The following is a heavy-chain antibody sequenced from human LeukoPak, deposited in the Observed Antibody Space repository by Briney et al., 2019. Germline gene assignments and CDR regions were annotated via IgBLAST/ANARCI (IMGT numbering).Heavy chain of an antibody. Sequence: SETLSLTCTVSGGSISGSSYYWGWIRQPPGKGLEWIGSIYYSGSTYYNPSLKSRVTISVDTSKNQFSLKLSSVTAADTAVYYCARHFGSSYYYYYMDVWGKGTTVTVSS. CDR3: ARHFGSSYYYYYMDV. D-gene: IGHD6-6*01. J-gene: IGHJ6*03. CDR2: IYYSGST. V-gene: IGHV4-39*01. CDR1: GGSISGSSYY.